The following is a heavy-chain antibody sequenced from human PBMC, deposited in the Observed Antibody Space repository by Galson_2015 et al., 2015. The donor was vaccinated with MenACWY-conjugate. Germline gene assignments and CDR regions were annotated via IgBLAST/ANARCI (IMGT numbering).Heavy chain of an antibody. D-gene: IGHD3-3*01. CDR3: AKGVRSGHTDGAFDI. V-gene: IGHV3-23*01. CDR2: ITGGGGTT. CDR1: GFTFSDYT. J-gene: IGHJ3*02. Sequence: SLRLSCATSGFTFSDYTMGWVRQAPGKGLEWVSTITGGGGTTYYADSVKGRFSTSRDNSKNPLDVQINSLRVEDTAVYCCAKGVRSGHTDGAFDIWGQGTMVTVSS.